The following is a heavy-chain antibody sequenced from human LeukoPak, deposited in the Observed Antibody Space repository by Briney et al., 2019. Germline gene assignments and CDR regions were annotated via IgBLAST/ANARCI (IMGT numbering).Heavy chain of an antibody. D-gene: IGHD3-22*01. Sequence: ASVKVSCKASGYTFTSYGIRWVRQAPGQGLEWMGWISAYNGNTNYAQKFQGRVTMTRDTSISTAYMELSRLRSDDTAVYYCARVSSSGYGHWGQGTLVTVSS. V-gene: IGHV1-18*01. CDR2: ISAYNGNT. J-gene: IGHJ4*02. CDR1: GYTFTSYG. CDR3: ARVSSSGYGH.